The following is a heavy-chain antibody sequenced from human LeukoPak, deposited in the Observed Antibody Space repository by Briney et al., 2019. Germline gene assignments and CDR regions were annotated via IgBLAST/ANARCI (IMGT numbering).Heavy chain of an antibody. J-gene: IGHJ5*02. Sequence: PGGSLRLSCATSGFTFTNAWMNWVRQAPGKGLEWVGRIRSNSDGGTIDYAAPVKGRFTLSRDDSKNTLYLQMNSLQTEDTAVYYCATDFYDSTWGQGTLVTVSS. CDR2: IRSNSDGGTI. D-gene: IGHD3-22*01. CDR3: ATDFYDST. V-gene: IGHV3-15*07. CDR1: GFTFTNAW.